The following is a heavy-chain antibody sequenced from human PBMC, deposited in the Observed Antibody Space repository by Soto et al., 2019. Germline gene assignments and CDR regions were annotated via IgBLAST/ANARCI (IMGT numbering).Heavy chain of an antibody. Sequence: PSGSLWLTCTVAGGSMSSSSDCWGWIRQPPGKGLEWIGSIYYSGSTYYNPSLKSRVTISVDTSKNQFSLKLSSLTAADTAVYYCARQPGGIYFYDSTASSTFDSRGPRTLLPVSS. J-gene: IGHJ5*01. D-gene: IGHD3-22*01. CDR2: IYYSGST. CDR1: GGSMSSSSDC. V-gene: IGHV4-39*01. CDR3: ARQPGGIYFYDSTASSTFDS.